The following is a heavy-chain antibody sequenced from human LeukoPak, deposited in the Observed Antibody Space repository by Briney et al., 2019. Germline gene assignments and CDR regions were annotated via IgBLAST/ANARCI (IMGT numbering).Heavy chain of an antibody. D-gene: IGHD3-9*01. J-gene: IGHJ4*02. CDR3: ARETLTGYYYFDY. Sequence: SETLSLTCTVSGGSISSGDYYWSWIRQPPGKGLEWIGYIYYSGSTYYNPSLKSRVTISVDTSKNQFSLKLSSVTAADTAVYYCARETLTGYYYFDYWGQETLVTVSS. V-gene: IGHV4-30-4*01. CDR1: GGSISSGDYY. CDR2: IYYSGST.